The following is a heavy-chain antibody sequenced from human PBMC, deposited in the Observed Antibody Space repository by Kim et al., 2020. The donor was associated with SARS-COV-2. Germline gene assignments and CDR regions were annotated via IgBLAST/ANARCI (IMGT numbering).Heavy chain of an antibody. CDR3: ARALRAFDI. D-gene: IGHD2-8*01. Sequence: GSTNYTPSRKSRVTISVDTSKNQFSLKLSSVTAADTAVYYCARALRAFDIWGQGTMVTVSS. J-gene: IGHJ3*02. V-gene: IGHV4-59*01. CDR2: GST.